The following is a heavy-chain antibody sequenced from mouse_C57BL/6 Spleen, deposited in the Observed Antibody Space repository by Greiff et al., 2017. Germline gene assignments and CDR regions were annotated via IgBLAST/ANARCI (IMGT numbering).Heavy chain of an antibody. CDR3: ARINWDSWFAY. CDR2: IDPSDSYT. V-gene: IGHV1-59*01. Sequence: VQLQQPGAELVRPGTSVKLSCKASGYTFTSYWMHWVKQRPGQGLEWIGVIDPSDSYTNYNQKFKGKATLTVDTSSSTAYMQLSSLTSEDSAVYYCARINWDSWFAYWGQGTLVTVSA. CDR1: GYTFTSYW. D-gene: IGHD4-1*01. J-gene: IGHJ3*01.